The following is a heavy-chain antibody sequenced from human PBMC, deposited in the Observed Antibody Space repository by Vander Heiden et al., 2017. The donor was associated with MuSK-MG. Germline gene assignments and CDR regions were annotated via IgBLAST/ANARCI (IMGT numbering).Heavy chain of an antibody. J-gene: IGHJ4*02. CDR1: GGSFSSYY. D-gene: IGHD3-10*01. CDR2: INHRGST. CDR3: ARGYISRGSSPSFGY. Sequence: QVQLQQWGAGLLKPSETLSLTCAVYGGSFSSYYWSWIRQPPGKGLEWIGEINHRGSTNYKPSRKSRVTISINTSKNQFSLKLSSVTAADTAVYYCARGYISRGSSPSFGYWGQGTLVTVSS. V-gene: IGHV4-34*01.